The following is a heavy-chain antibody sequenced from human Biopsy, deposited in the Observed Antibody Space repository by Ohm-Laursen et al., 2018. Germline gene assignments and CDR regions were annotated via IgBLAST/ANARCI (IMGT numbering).Heavy chain of an antibody. CDR3: ARESPLRLGVCGAIRCFKEVFGMDV. V-gene: IGHV1-46*01. CDR2: INPVAEAT. D-gene: IGHD2-21*01. J-gene: IGHJ6*02. Sequence: ASVKVSCKASGYNFGNYYINWVRKVPGQGLEWLCVINPVAEATMYAQKFQDRITMTRDTSTNTVYMDLTSLTSEDTAVYYCARESPLRLGVCGAIRCFKEVFGMDVWGQGTTVIVSS. CDR1: GYNFGNYY.